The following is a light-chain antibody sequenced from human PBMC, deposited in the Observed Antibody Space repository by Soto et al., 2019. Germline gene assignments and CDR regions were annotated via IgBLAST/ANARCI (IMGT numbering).Light chain of an antibody. CDR1: QSVSSN. CDR3: QQYDNWPPLT. V-gene: IGKV3-15*01. Sequence: ETVMTQSPATLSLSPGERATLSCRPSQSVSSNLAWYQQKPGQAPRLLIYGASTRATGVPARFSGSGSGTEFTLTISTLQSEDFAVYYCQQYDNWPPLTFGGGTKVDIK. CDR2: GAS. J-gene: IGKJ4*01.